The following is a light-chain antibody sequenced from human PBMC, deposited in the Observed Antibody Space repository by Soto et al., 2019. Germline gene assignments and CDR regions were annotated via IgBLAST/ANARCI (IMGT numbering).Light chain of an antibody. Sequence: QSVLTQPRSGSGSPGQSVTIFCTGTRSDVGGYDYVSWYQQHPGKAPKLLIYDVTKRPSEVPDRFSGSKSGNTASLTISGLQAEDEADYYCCSYAGSYTVDVFGSGTKVTVL. J-gene: IGLJ1*01. CDR3: CSYAGSYTVDV. CDR1: RSDVGGYDY. CDR2: DVT. V-gene: IGLV2-11*01.